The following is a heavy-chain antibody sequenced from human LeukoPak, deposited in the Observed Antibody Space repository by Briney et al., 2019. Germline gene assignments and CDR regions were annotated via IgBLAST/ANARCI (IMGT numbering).Heavy chain of an antibody. J-gene: IGHJ5*02. CDR1: GVSISYYY. Sequence: PSETLSLTCTVSGVSISYYYWTWIRQSPGKGLEWMGQIYYTGSTYYNPSLKRRVTISVDTSRNQFSLNLTSVTAADTAVYYCARGGTYNDILSFDPWGQGTLVTVSS. CDR2: IYYTGST. V-gene: IGHV4-59*01. D-gene: IGHD3-9*01. CDR3: ARGGTYNDILSFDP.